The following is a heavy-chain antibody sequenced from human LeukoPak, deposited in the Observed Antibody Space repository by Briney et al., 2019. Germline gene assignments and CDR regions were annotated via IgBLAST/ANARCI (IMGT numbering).Heavy chain of an antibody. CDR2: INPNSGGT. V-gene: IGHV1-2*02. CDR1: GYTFTGYY. D-gene: IGHD5-12*01. J-gene: IGHJ6*02. CDR3: ARMYGLVATIEEIDCYYGMDV. Sequence: ASVKVSCKASGYTFTGYYMHWVRQAPGQGLEWMGWINPNSGGTNYAQKFQGRVTMTRDTSISTAYMELSRLRSDDTAVYYCARMYGLVATIEEIDCYYGMDVWGQGTTVTVSS.